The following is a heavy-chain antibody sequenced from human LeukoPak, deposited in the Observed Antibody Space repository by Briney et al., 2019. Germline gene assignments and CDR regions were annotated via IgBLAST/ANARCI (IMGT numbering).Heavy chain of an antibody. Sequence: GGSLRLSCAASGFTFSSYAMSWVRQAPGKGLEWVSTISGSGGSTYYADSVKGRFTISRDNSKNTLYLQMNSLRAEDTAVYYCAKDPVWNPSYYYYYMDVWGKGTMVTVSS. CDR1: GFTFSSYA. CDR2: ISGSGGST. D-gene: IGHD1-1*01. J-gene: IGHJ6*03. V-gene: IGHV3-23*01. CDR3: AKDPVWNPSYYYYYMDV.